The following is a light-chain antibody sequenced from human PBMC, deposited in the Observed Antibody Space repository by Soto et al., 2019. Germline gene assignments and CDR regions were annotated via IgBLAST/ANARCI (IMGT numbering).Light chain of an antibody. J-gene: IGKJ5*01. Sequence: DIVLPQSTGPLSLSPGVCYTLSCRASHRLSTKQLAWYLQTPGQPPXRXXFGASARATGIPDRLSGIGSRTDGTHTTLTLEPQDFAEYYVQCYSRSPSLTFGQGTQLDIK. CDR3: QCYSRSPSLT. V-gene: IGKV3-20*01. CDR1: HRLSTKQ. CDR2: GAS.